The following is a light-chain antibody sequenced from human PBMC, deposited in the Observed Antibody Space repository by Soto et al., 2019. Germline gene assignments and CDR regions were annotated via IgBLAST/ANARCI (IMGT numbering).Light chain of an antibody. CDR1: QSVSSY. CDR3: QQRSNWPPGLT. CDR2: DAS. Sequence: EIVLTQSPATLSLSPGERATLSCRASQSVSSYLAWYQQKPGQAPRLLIYDASNRATGIPARFSGSGSGIDFTLTISSLEPEDFAVYYCQQRSNWPPGLTFGGGTKVDIK. V-gene: IGKV3-11*01. J-gene: IGKJ4*01.